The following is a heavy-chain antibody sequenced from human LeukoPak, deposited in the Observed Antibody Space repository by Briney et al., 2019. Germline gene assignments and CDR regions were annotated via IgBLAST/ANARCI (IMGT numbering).Heavy chain of an antibody. CDR1: GFIFTNHA. Sequence: AGGSLRLSCAASGFIFTNHAMSWVRQAPGKGLQGVSVISGGGRTTEYADSVKGRFTISRDNSKNTVSLQMNSLRVEDTAIYYCAKNVMVKRYFDSWGQGTLVTGSS. D-gene: IGHD5-18*01. CDR3: AKNVMVKRYFDS. V-gene: IGHV3-23*01. CDR2: ISGGGRTT. J-gene: IGHJ4*02.